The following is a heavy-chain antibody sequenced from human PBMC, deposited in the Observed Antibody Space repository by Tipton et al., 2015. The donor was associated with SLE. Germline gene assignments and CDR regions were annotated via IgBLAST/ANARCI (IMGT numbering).Heavy chain of an antibody. CDR1: GGSMSSGNYY. J-gene: IGHJ3*02. Sequence: TLSLTCTVSGGSMSSGNYYWSWIRQPAGKGLEWIGRLYASGSTNYNPSLKSRVTISVDTSKNQFSLKLKSVTAADTAVYYCATPGWPAFETWGQGTKVIVSS. CDR3: ATPGWPAFET. V-gene: IGHV4-61*02. CDR2: LYASGST. D-gene: IGHD2-15*01.